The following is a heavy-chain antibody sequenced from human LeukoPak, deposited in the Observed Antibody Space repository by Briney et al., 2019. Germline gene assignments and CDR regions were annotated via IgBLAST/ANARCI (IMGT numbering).Heavy chain of an antibody. CDR3: ARGHLGGVDTAMATDWFDP. Sequence: VASVKVSCKASGYTFTSYDINWVRQATRQGLEWMGWMNPNSGNTGYAQKFQGRVTITRNTSISTAYMELSSLRSEDTAVYYCARGHLGGVDTAMATDWFDPWGQGTLVTVSS. CDR2: MNPNSGNT. V-gene: IGHV1-8*03. D-gene: IGHD5-18*01. CDR1: GYTFTSYD. J-gene: IGHJ5*02.